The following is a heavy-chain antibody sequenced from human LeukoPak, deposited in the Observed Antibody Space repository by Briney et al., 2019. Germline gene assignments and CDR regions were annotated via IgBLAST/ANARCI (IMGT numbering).Heavy chain of an antibody. D-gene: IGHD4-11*01. J-gene: IGHJ4*02. V-gene: IGHV1-2*06. CDR1: GYTFTGYY. Sequence: ASVKVSCKASGYTFTGYYMHWVRQAPGQGLEWMGRINPNSGGTNYAQKFQGRVTMTRDTSISTAYMELNRLRSDDTAVYYCATMTTVTTDFDYWGQGTLVTVSS. CDR3: ATMTTVTTDFDY. CDR2: INPNSGGT.